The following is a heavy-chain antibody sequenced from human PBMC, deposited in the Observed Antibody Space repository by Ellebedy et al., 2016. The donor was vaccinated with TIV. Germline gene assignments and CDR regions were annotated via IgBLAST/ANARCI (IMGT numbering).Heavy chain of an antibody. CDR1: GFTFSSYG. J-gene: IGHJ4*02. Sequence: GESLKISCAASGFTFSSYGMHWVRQAPGKGLEWVAVIWYDGSNKYYADSVKGRFISRDNSKNTLYLQVNSLRAEDTAVYYCARDGGSIAVAGTPIDYWGQGTLVTVSS. CDR3: ARDGGSIAVAGTPIDY. D-gene: IGHD6-19*01. V-gene: IGHV3-33*01. CDR2: IWYDGSNK.